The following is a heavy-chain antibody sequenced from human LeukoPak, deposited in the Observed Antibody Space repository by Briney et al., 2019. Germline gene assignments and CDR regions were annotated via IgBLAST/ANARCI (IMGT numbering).Heavy chain of an antibody. CDR1: GDSISSSNYY. Sequence: PSETLSLTCNVSGDSISSSNYYWGWIRQTPGKGLEWIGSIFYSGSTYYTPSFKSRVTMALDMSKNHFSLRLTSVTAADTAVYYCARQVAIVEPTDPNWFDSWGQGTLVTVSS. CDR3: ARQVAIVEPTDPNWFDS. V-gene: IGHV4-39*07. CDR2: IFYSGST. D-gene: IGHD1-26*01. J-gene: IGHJ5*01.